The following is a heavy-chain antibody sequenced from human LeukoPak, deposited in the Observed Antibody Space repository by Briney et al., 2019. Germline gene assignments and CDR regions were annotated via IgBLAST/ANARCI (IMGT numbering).Heavy chain of an antibody. CDR3: ARDAGWGYYDL. CDR1: GFTFSTSW. J-gene: IGHJ4*02. CDR2: IDKHGSGK. V-gene: IGHV3-7*01. Sequence: GGSLGLSCVASGFTFSTSWVTWVRQAPGKGLEWVANIDKHGSGKYYADSVKGRLAISRDYAKNSVFLQMNSLRAEDTSVYYCARDAGWGYYDLWGQGTPVTVSS. D-gene: IGHD1-26*01.